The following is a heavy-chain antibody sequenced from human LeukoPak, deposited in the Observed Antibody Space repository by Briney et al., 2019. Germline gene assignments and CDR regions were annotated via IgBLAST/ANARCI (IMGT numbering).Heavy chain of an antibody. J-gene: IGHJ6*03. V-gene: IGHV1-69*13. CDR1: GGTFSSYA. CDR3: ARAFGELYYYYYMDV. CDR2: IVPIFGTA. D-gene: IGHD3-10*01. Sequence: SVKVSCKASGGTFSSYAISWVRQAPGQGLEWMGGIVPIFGTANYAQKFQGRVTITADESTSTAYMELSSLRSEDTAVYYCARAFGELYYYYYMDVWGKGTTVTISS.